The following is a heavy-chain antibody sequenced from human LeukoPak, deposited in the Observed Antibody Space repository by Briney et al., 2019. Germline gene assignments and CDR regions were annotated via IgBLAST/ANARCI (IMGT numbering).Heavy chain of an antibody. Sequence: GGSLRLSCAASGLTVSSNYMSWVRQAPGKGLEWVSLIYSGGSTSYADSVKGRFTISRDNSKNTLYLQMNSLRAEDTAVYYCGRRRGGSRSYSDAFDIWGQGTKVTVSS. D-gene: IGHD3-10*01. CDR1: GLTVSSNY. J-gene: IGHJ3*02. V-gene: IGHV3-66*04. CDR2: IYSGGST. CDR3: GRRRGGSRSYSDAFDI.